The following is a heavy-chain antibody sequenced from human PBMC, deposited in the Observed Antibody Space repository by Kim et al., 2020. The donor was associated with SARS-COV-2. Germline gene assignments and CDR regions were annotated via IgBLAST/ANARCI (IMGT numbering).Heavy chain of an antibody. Sequence: NPSLKSRVTIAVDTSKNQVSLKLSSVTAADTAVYYCARLRGGGTGAFDIWGQGTMVTVSS. J-gene: IGHJ3*02. V-gene: IGHV4-59*08. CDR3: ARLRGGGTGAFDI. D-gene: IGHD1-1*01.